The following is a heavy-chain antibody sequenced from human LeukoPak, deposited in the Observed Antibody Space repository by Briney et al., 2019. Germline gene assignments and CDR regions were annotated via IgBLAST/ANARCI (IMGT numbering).Heavy chain of an antibody. Sequence: GGSLRLSCAVSGFTFSNYWMYWVRQAPGKRLVWVARINSDGSSTTYADSVEGRFTISRDNTKSMLHLQMHSLRVDDSAVYFCTRTTATADWYFDLWGRGTLVTVSS. D-gene: IGHD4-11*01. V-gene: IGHV3-74*01. J-gene: IGHJ2*01. CDR1: GFTFSNYW. CDR3: TRTTATADWYFDL. CDR2: INSDGSST.